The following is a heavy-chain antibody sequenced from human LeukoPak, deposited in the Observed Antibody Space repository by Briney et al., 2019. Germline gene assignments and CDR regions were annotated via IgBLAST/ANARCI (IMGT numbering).Heavy chain of an antibody. CDR3: ARRAGAYSHPYDY. J-gene: IGHJ4*02. D-gene: IGHD4/OR15-4a*01. CDR1: GFSFSTTW. V-gene: IGHV3-21*04. Sequence: GGSLRLSCAASGFSFSTTWMHWVRQVPGKGLVWVSSITSSGSYIYYADSVKGRFTISRDNSKNTLYLQMNSLRAEDTAVYYCARRAGAYSHPYDYWGQGTLVTVSS. CDR2: ITSSGSYI.